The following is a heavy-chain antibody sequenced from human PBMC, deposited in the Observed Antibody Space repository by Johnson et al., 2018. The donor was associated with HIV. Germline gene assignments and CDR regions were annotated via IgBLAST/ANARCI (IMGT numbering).Heavy chain of an antibody. Sequence: VQLVESGGGLVKPGGSLRLSCAASGFTVRSNYMSWVRQAPGKGLEWVSLISSGDTTYYADSVKGRFTISRDNSKNTLYLQMNSLRAEDTAVYYCARDQAGTTDDAFDIWGQGTMVTVSS. V-gene: IGHV3-66*01. CDR3: ARDQAGTTDDAFDI. J-gene: IGHJ3*02. D-gene: IGHD1-7*01. CDR1: GFTVRSNY. CDR2: ISSGDTT.